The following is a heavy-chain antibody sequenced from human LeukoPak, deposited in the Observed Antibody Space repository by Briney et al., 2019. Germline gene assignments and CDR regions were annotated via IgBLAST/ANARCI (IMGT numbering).Heavy chain of an antibody. D-gene: IGHD3-10*01. Sequence: PSETLSLTCTVSGGSISSGGYYWSWIRQHPGKGLEWIGYIYYSGSTYYNPSLKSRVTISVDTSKNQFSLKLSSVTAADTAVYNCARHWLDSGTPDRFDYWGQGTLVTVSS. J-gene: IGHJ4*02. V-gene: IGHV4-31*03. CDR1: GGSISSGGYY. CDR3: ARHWLDSGTPDRFDY. CDR2: IYYSGST.